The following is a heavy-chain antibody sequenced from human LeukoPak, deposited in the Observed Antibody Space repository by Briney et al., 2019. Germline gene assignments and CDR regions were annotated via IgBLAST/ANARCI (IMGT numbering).Heavy chain of an antibody. CDR2: INGTTST. CDR3: AKRVEGGISWSSYWFDP. D-gene: IGHD6-13*01. CDR1: GFTFTTYG. V-gene: IGHV3-23*01. J-gene: IGHJ5*02. Sequence: LPGGSLRLSCEASGFTFTTYGMSWVRQAPGKGLQWVSTINGTTSTYYVDSVRGRFTISRDNSKNTLYLEMNGLTVDDTAVYYCAKRVEGGISWSSYWFDPRGQGALVTVSS.